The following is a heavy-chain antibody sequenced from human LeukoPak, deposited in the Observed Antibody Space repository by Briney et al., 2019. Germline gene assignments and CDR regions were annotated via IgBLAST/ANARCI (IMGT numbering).Heavy chain of an antibody. CDR1: GLTFSSYA. Sequence: GGSLRLSCAASGLTFSSYAMSWVRQAPGKGLEWVSAITGSGGSTSYADSVKGRFTISRDNSKNTLYLQMNSLRVEDTAIYYCAKDGVRGYSYGSEYYFDYWAREPWSPSPQ. CDR3: AKDGVRGYSYGSEYYFDY. V-gene: IGHV3-23*01. CDR2: ITGSGGST. J-gene: IGHJ4*02. D-gene: IGHD5-18*01.